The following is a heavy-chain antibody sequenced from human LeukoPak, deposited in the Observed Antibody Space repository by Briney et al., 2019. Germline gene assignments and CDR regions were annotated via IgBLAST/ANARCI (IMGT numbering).Heavy chain of an antibody. V-gene: IGHV3-48*04. Sequence: PGGSLRLSCAASGFTLRTYTMNWVRQAPGKGLEWVSYISTSSSTIYYADSVKGRFTISRDNAKNSLYLQMNSLRAEDTAVYYCARGEGPMDVWGKGTTVTVSS. J-gene: IGHJ6*04. CDR1: GFTLRTYT. CDR2: ISTSSSTI. CDR3: ARGEGPMDV.